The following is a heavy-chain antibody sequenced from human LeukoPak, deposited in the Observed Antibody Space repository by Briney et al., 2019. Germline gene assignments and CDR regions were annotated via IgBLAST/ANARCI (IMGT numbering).Heavy chain of an antibody. CDR2: ISAYNGNT. J-gene: IGHJ6*04. D-gene: IGHD2-15*01. V-gene: IGHV1-18*04. CDR3: ARACSGGSCYSNYYGMDV. CDR1: GYTFTSYG. Sequence: ASVKVSCKASGYTFTSYGISWVRQVPGQGLEWMGWISAYNGNTNYAQKLQGRVTMTTDTSTSTAYMELRSLRSDDTAVYYCARACSGGSCYSNYYGMDVWGKGTTVTVSS.